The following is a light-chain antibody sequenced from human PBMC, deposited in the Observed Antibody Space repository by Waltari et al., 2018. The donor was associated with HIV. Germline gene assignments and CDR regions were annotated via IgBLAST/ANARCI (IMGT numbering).Light chain of an antibody. Sequence: DIQMTQSPSTLSASIGDRVTIPCRASQSIGTYLAWFQQTPGKAPKLLIYRASTLQSGVPSRFSGSGSGTEFTLTISSLQPDDFATYVCQEYNGYPWTFGQGTKVEIK. CDR3: QEYNGYPWT. CDR1: QSIGTY. V-gene: IGKV1-5*03. J-gene: IGKJ1*01. CDR2: RAS.